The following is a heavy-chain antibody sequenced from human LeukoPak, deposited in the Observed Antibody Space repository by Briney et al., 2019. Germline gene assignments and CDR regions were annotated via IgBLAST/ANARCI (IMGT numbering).Heavy chain of an antibody. D-gene: IGHD6-13*01. CDR3: VRDPSYGSSWYYYMDV. V-gene: IGHV3-48*04. CDR2: ISSSSFKI. Sequence: GGSLLLSCAASDFTFVRYAMNWVRQAPGKGLEWVSYISSSSFKIGYADSVKGRFTISRDNSKNSLYLQMDSLRVEDTAVYYCVRDPSYGSSWYYYMDVWGKGTTVTVSS. CDR1: DFTFVRYA. J-gene: IGHJ6*03.